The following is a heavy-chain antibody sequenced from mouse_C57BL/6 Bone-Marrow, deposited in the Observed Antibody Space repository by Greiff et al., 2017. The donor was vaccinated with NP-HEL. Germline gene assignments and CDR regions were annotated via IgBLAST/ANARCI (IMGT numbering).Heavy chain of an antibody. J-gene: IGHJ1*03. CDR2: IRSKSNNYAT. Sequence: DVQLVESGGGLVQPKGSLKLSCAASGFSFNTYAMNWVRQAPGKGLEWVARIRSKSNNYATYYADSVKDRFTISRDDSESMLYLQMNNLKTEDTAMYYCVPTITTHFDVWGTGTTVTVSS. CDR1: GFSFNTYA. D-gene: IGHD1-1*01. V-gene: IGHV10-1*01. CDR3: VPTITTHFDV.